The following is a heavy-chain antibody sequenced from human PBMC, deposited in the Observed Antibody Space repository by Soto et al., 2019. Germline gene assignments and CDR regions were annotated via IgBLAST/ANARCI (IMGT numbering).Heavy chain of an antibody. Sequence: EVQLLESGGGLVQPGGSLRLSCAASGFTFSSYAMSWVRQAPGKGLGWVSAISGSGGSTYYADSVKGRFTISRDNSKNTLYLQMNSLRAEDTAVYYCAKEQWLVRYYYYGMDVWGQGTTVTVSS. CDR3: AKEQWLVRYYYYGMDV. V-gene: IGHV3-23*01. D-gene: IGHD6-19*01. J-gene: IGHJ6*02. CDR2: ISGSGGST. CDR1: GFTFSSYA.